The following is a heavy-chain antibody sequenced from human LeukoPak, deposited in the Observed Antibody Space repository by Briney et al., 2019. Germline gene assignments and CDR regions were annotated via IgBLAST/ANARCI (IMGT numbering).Heavy chain of an antibody. CDR3: AREGYCSSTSCSYYYYYGMDV. V-gene: IGHV1-18*01. CDR1: GYTFTSYG. Sequence: GASVKVSCKASGYTFTSYGISWVRQAPGQGLEWMGWISAYNGNTNYAQKLQGRVTMTTDTSTSTAYMELRSLRSDDTAVYYCAREGYCSSTSCSYYYYYGMDVWGQGTTVTVSS. D-gene: IGHD2-2*01. J-gene: IGHJ6*02. CDR2: ISAYNGNT.